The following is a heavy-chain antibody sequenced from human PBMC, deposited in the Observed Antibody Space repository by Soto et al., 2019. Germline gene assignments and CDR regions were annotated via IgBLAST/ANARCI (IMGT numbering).Heavy chain of an antibody. J-gene: IGHJ5*02. CDR3: ARDPGGVNGFDP. D-gene: IGHD2-15*01. CDR1: GGTFSSYT. Sequence: QVQLVQSGAEVKKPGSSVKVSCKASGGTFSSYTISWVRQAPGQGLEWMGKIIPILGIANYAQKFQGRVTITADKSTSTAYMELSSLRSEDTAVYYCARDPGGVNGFDPWGQGTLVTVSS. CDR2: IIPILGIA. V-gene: IGHV1-69*08.